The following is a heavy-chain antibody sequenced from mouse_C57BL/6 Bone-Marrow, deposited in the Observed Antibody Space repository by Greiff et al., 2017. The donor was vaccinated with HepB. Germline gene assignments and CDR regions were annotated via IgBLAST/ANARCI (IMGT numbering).Heavy chain of an antibody. CDR1: GYSITSGYY. V-gene: IGHV3-6*01. J-gene: IGHJ2*01. CDR2: ISYDGSN. CDR3: ARAADY. Sequence: EVKLMESGPGLVKPSQSLSLTCSVTGYSITSGYYWNWIRQFPGNKLEWMGYISYDGSNNYNPSLKNRISITRDTSKNQFFLKLNSVTTEYTATYYCARAADYWGQGTTLTVSS.